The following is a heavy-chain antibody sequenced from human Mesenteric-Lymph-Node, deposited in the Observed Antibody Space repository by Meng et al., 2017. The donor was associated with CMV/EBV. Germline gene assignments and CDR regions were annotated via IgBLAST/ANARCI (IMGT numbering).Heavy chain of an antibody. D-gene: IGHD1-1*01. Sequence: SLRLSCAASGFTFSSHSMNWVRQAPGKGLEWVSSITSNSRYIYYTDSVKGRFTISRDNAKNSLYLQMNSLRAEDTAVYYCATCSDNCLPWGQGTLVTVSS. J-gene: IGHJ5*02. V-gene: IGHV3-21*01. CDR3: ATCSDNCLP. CDR2: ITSNSRYI. CDR1: GFTFSSHS.